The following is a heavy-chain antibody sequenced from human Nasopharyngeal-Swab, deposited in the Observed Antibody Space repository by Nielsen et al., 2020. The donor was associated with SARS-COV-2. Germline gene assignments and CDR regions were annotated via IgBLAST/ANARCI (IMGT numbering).Heavy chain of an antibody. D-gene: IGHD3-3*01. CDR1: GFIFSASA. V-gene: IGHV3-21*01. Sequence: GESLKISCAASGFIFSASAMHWVRQAPGKGLEWVSSISSSSSYIYYADSVKGRFTISRDNAKNSLYLQMNSLRAEDTAVYYCARDGLDYDFWSAYFMDVWGQGTTVTVSS. CDR3: ARDGLDYDFWSAYFMDV. J-gene: IGHJ6*02. CDR2: ISSSSSYI.